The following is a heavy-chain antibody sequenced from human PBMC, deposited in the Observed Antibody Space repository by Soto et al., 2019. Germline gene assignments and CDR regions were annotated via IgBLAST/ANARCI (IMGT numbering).Heavy chain of an antibody. CDR3: VRDSHGDY. V-gene: IGHV3-74*01. CDR2: IDHDGPT. CDR1: GFIFSNYW. Sequence: EVQLVESGGGLVQPGGSLRLSCAGSGFIFSNYWMHWVRQAPGKGLEWVARIDHDGPTDYADWVRGRFTISRDNAENTLYLQMNSLRPEDTAVYYCVRDSHGDYWGQGTLVTVSS. J-gene: IGHJ4*02.